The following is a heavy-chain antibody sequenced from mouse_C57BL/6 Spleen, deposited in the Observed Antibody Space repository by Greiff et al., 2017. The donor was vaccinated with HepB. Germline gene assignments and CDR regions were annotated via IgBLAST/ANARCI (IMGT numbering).Heavy chain of an antibody. V-gene: IGHV5-4*03. Sequence: VESGGGLVKPGGSLKLSCAASGFTFSSYAMSWVRQTPEKRLEWVATISDGGSYTYYPDNVKGRFTISRDNAKNNLYLQMSHLKSEDTAMYYCARGGDGYYWYFDVWGTGTTVTVSS. J-gene: IGHJ1*03. CDR2: ISDGGSYT. CDR3: ARGGDGYYWYFDV. CDR1: GFTFSSYA. D-gene: IGHD2-3*01.